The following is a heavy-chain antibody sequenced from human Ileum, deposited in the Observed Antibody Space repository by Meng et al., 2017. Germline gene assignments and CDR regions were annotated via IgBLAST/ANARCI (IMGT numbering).Heavy chain of an antibody. D-gene: IGHD6-19*01. CDR1: GFTFSDNW. V-gene: IGHV3-7*01. J-gene: IGHJ4*02. Sequence: GESLKISCTASGFTFSDNWMTWVRRAPGKGLEWVAIIKQDGSEKHYVDSAKGRFIISRDNAKNSLYLQMNSLRAEDTAVYYCARGSGWIFESWGQGTLVTVSS. CDR2: IKQDGSEK. CDR3: ARGSGWIFES.